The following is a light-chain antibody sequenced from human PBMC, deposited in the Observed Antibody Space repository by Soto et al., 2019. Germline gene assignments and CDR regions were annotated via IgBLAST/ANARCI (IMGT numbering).Light chain of an antibody. CDR3: QHYNNWPPYT. Sequence: EIVMTQSPDTLPVSPGERATLSCRASQSVSSNLAWYQQKPGQAPRLLIYGASTRATGVPARFSGSGSGTEFTLPITSLQSEDFAVYYCQHYNNWPPYTFGQGTKLEIK. J-gene: IGKJ2*01. CDR2: GAS. V-gene: IGKV3-15*01. CDR1: QSVSSN.